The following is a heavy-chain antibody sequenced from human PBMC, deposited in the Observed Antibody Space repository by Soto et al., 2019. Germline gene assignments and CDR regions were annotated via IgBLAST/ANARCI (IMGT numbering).Heavy chain of an antibody. CDR2: IYHSGST. CDR3: ARVWTTVTNWFDP. V-gene: IGHV4-4*02. Sequence: SETLSLTCAVSGGSISSSNWWSWVRQPPGKGLEWIGEIYHSGSTNYNPSLKSRVTISVDKSENQFSLKLSSVTAADTAVYYCARVWTTVTNWFDPWGQGTLVTVSS. J-gene: IGHJ5*02. D-gene: IGHD4-17*01. CDR1: GGSISSSNW.